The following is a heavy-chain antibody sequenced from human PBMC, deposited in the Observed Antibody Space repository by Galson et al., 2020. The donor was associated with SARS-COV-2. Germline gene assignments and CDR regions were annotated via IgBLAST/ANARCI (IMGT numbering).Heavy chain of an antibody. D-gene: IGHD6-25*01. V-gene: IGHV3-7*04. J-gene: IGHJ4*02. Sequence: QLGESLKISCAASGFTFSSYWMSWVRQAPGKGLEWVANIKQDGSEKYYVDSVKGRFTISRDNAKNSLYLQMNSLRAEDTAVYYCARESGFFDYWGQGTLVTVSS. CDR3: ARESGFFDY. CDR1: GFTFSSYW. CDR2: IKQDGSEK.